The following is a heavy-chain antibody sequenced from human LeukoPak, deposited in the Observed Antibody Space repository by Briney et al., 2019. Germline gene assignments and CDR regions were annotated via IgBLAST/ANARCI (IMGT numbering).Heavy chain of an antibody. D-gene: IGHD3-3*01. CDR3: ARDFGSGREEGWFDP. CDR2: IYHSGST. CDR1: GGSISSYY. J-gene: IGHJ5*02. V-gene: IGHV4-59*01. Sequence: SETLSLTCTVSGGSISSYYWSWIRQPPGKGLEWIGYIYHSGSTNYNPSLKSRVTISVDTSKIQFSLNLTSVTAADTAVYYCARDFGSGREEGWFDPWGQGTLVTVSS.